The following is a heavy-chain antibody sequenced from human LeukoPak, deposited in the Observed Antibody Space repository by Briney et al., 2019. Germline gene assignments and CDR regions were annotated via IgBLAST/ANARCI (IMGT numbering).Heavy chain of an antibody. V-gene: IGHV1-8*01. Sequence: GASVKVSCKASGYTFTSYDINWVRQATGQGLVWMGWMNPNSGNTGYAQKFQGRVTMTRNTSISTAYMELSSLRSEDTAVYYCARGAIVATMGGHWFDPWGQGTLVTVSS. CDR2: MNPNSGNT. J-gene: IGHJ5*02. D-gene: IGHD5-12*01. CDR3: ARGAIVATMGGHWFDP. CDR1: GYTFTSYD.